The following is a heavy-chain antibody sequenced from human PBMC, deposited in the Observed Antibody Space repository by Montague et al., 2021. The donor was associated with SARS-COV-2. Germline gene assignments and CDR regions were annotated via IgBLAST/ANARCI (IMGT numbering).Heavy chain of an antibody. CDR2: VYFSGTT. CDR1: AGSISNHY. D-gene: IGHD6-19*01. CDR3: ARGPRSGWSLDY. Sequence: SETLSLTCTVSAGSISNHYWSWIRQTPGKELEWIAYVYFSGTTSYNPSLKSRVTISVDTSRNQFSLQLTSVTAADTAVYYCARGPRSGWSLDYWGKGTQVSGSS. J-gene: IGHJ4*02. V-gene: IGHV4-59*08.